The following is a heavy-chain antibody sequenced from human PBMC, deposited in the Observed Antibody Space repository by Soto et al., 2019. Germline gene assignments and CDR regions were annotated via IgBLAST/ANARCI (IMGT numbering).Heavy chain of an antibody. D-gene: IGHD3-16*02. V-gene: IGHV4-31*03. CDR1: GGSISSGGYY. CDR3: ASDYLGARWFDP. Sequence: PSETLSLTCTVSGGSISSGGYYWSWIRQHPGKGLEWIGYIYYSGSTYYNPSLKSRVTISVDTSKNQFSLKLSSVTAADTAVYYCASDYLGARWFDPWVQGTMVTVSA. CDR2: IYYSGST. J-gene: IGHJ5*02.